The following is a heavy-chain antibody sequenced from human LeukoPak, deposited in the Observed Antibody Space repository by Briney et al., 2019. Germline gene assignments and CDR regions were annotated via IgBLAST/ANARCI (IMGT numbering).Heavy chain of an antibody. D-gene: IGHD3-10*01. Sequence: GSLRLSCAASGFTFSSYAMSWVRQAPGKGLEWVSAISGSGGSTYYADSVKGRFTISRDNSKNTLYLQMNSLRAEDTAVYYCATMVRGVISRAWGQGTLVTVSS. J-gene: IGHJ4*02. CDR1: GFTFSSYA. CDR3: ATMVRGVISRA. CDR2: ISGSGGST. V-gene: IGHV3-23*01.